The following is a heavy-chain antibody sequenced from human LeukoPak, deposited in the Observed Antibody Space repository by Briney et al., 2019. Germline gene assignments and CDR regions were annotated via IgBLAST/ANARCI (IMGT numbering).Heavy chain of an antibody. CDR3: ARVRTGRRNDGSFDT. V-gene: IGHV3-21*01. CDR1: GFTFSSDE. Sequence: PGGSLRLSCAASGFTFSSDEMNWVRQAPGKGLEWVSSISSSSSYIYYADSVKGRFTISRDNAKNSLYLQMNSLRAEDTAVYYCARVRTGRRNDGSFDTWGQGTMVTVSS. D-gene: IGHD1-14*01. CDR2: ISSSSSYI. J-gene: IGHJ3*02.